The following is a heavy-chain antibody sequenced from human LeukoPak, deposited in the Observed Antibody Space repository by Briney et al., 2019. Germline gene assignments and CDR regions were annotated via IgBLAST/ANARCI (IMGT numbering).Heavy chain of an antibody. CDR3: ARDRSYTAMVKYYFDY. V-gene: IGHV1-18*01. D-gene: IGHD5-18*01. Sequence: AASVKVSCKASGYTFTSYGISWVRQAPGQGLEWMGWISAYNGNTNYAQTLQGRVTMTTDTSTSTAYMELRSLRSDDTAVYYCARDRSYTAMVKYYFDYWGQGTLVTVSS. J-gene: IGHJ4*02. CDR1: GYTFTSYG. CDR2: ISAYNGNT.